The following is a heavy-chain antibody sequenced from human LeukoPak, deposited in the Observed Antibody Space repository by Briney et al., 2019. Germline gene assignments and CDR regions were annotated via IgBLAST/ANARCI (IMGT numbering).Heavy chain of an antibody. CDR2: ISGSGGST. Sequence: SGGPLRLSCAASGFTFNNYAMSWVRQAPGKGLEWVSAISGSGGSTYYADSVKGRLTISRDNSKNTMYLQMNSLRTEDTALYYCAKEYGSGSYYYDYWGQGTLVTVSS. D-gene: IGHD3-10*01. J-gene: IGHJ4*02. V-gene: IGHV3-23*01. CDR1: GFTFNNYA. CDR3: AKEYGSGSYYYDY.